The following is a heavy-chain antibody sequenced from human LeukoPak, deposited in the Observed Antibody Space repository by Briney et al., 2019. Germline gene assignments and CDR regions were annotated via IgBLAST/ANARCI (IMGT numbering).Heavy chain of an antibody. CDR3: ARDGRYCSGGSCYGEAFDI. CDR1: GRSINSYY. J-gene: IGHJ3*02. D-gene: IGHD2-15*01. V-gene: IGHV4-4*07. CDR2: MYISGNT. Sequence: PSETRSLTCTVAGRSINSYYWSWIRQPAGKGLEWIGRMYISGNTHYNPSLESRVTLPVDRSKNPFSLTLTSLSAAHTAVYFCARDGRYCSGGSCYGEAFDIWGQGTMVTVSS.